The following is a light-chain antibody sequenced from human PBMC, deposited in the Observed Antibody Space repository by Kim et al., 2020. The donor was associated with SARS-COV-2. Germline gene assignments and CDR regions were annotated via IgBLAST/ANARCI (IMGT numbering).Light chain of an antibody. V-gene: IGLV3-19*01. CDR3: NSRDSSGDHHYV. CDR1: NLRSYY. Sequence: SSELTQDPAVSVALGQTVRITCQGDNLRSYYASWYQQKPGQAPVLVIYGKNNRPSGIPDRFSGSSSGNTASLTITGAQAEDDADYYCNSRDSSGDHHYVFGTGTKVTVL. J-gene: IGLJ1*01. CDR2: GKN.